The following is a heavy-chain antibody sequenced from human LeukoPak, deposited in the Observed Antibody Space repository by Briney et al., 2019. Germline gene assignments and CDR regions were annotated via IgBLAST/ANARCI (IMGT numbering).Heavy chain of an antibody. D-gene: IGHD6-13*01. V-gene: IGHV4-34*01. CDR2: INHSGGT. CDR3: ARGLQAYSSSWYALVNWFDP. CDR1: GGSFSGYY. J-gene: IGHJ5*02. Sequence: SETLSLTCAVYGGSFSGYYWSWIRQPPGKGLEWIGEINHSGGTNYNPSLKSRVAISVETSKKQFSLKVSSVTAVDTAVYYCARGLQAYSSSWYALVNWFDPWGQGTLVIVSS.